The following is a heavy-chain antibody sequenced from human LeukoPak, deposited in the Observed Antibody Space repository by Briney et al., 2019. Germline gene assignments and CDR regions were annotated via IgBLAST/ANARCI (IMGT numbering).Heavy chain of an antibody. J-gene: IGHJ4*02. CDR2: ISYDGSNK. D-gene: IGHD3-10*01. CDR3: AKDRVRGVLDY. Sequence: GGSLRLSCAASGFTFSSYGMHWVRQAPGKGLEWVAVISYDGSNKYYADSVKGRFTISRDNSKNTLYLQMNSLRAEDTAVYYCAKDRVRGVLDYWGQGTLVTVSS. CDR1: GFTFSSYG. V-gene: IGHV3-30*18.